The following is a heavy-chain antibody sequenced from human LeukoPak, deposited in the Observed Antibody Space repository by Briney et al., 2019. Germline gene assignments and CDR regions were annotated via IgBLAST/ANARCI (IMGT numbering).Heavy chain of an antibody. D-gene: IGHD2-8*01. CDR2: ISYDGSNK. Sequence: GRSLRLSCVASGFTFSSYAMHWVRQAPGKGLEWVAVISYDGSNKYYADSVKGRFTISRDNSKNTLYLQMNSLRAEDTAVYYCAKDPMVWGQGTLVTVSS. CDR1: GFTFSSYA. J-gene: IGHJ4*02. V-gene: IGHV3-30-3*01. CDR3: AKDPMV.